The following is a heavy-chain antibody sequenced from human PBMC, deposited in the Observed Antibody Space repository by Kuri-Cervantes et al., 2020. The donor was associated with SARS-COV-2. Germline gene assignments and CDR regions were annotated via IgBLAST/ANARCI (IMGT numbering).Heavy chain of an antibody. CDR1: GGSFSGYY. J-gene: IGHJ4*02. Sequence: GSLRLSCAVYGGSFSGYYWSWIRQPPGKGLEWIGEINHSGSTNYNPPLKSRVTISVDTSKNRFSLKLSSVTAADTAVYYCARAGVRVLIDLYSNPGFDYWGQGTLVTVSS. CDR3: ARAGVRVLIDLYSNPGFDY. V-gene: IGHV4-34*01. CDR2: INHSGST. D-gene: IGHD4-11*01.